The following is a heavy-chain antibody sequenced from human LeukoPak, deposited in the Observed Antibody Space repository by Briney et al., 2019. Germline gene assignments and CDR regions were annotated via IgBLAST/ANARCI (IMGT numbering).Heavy chain of an antibody. CDR3: AHLWPYSSGYYVDAFDI. J-gene: IGHJ3*02. CDR1: GFSLSTSGVG. CDR2: IYWNDDK. D-gene: IGHD3-22*01. V-gene: IGHV2-5*01. Sequence: ESGPTLVNPTQTLTLTCTFSGFSLSTSGVGVGWIRQPPGKALEWLALIYWNDDKRYSPSLKSRLTITKDTSKNQVVLTMTNMDPVDTATYYCAHLWPYSSGYYVDAFDIWGQGTMVTVSS.